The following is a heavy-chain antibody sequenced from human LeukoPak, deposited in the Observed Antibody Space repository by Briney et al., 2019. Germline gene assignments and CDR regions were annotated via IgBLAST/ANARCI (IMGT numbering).Heavy chain of an antibody. CDR2: INPDGGEK. V-gene: IGHV3-7*04. J-gene: IGHJ6*02. CDR1: GITFIGAY. CDR3: ARSRRVGTSHFYGTDV. D-gene: IGHD5-12*01. Sequence: QARGSLRLSCAASGITFIGAYMTWVRQAPGKGLEWVANINPDGGEKSYVDSLKGRVTSSRDNSKDSLCLQMNRLRAEETAVYYCARSRRVGTSHFYGTDVWGQGTTVTVSS.